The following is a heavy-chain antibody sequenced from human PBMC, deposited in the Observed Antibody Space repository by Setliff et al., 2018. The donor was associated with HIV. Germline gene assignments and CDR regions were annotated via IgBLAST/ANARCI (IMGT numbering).Heavy chain of an antibody. CDR1: GGSFSGY. V-gene: IGHV4-34*01. D-gene: IGHD2-2*01. Sequence: SETLSLTCAVYGGSFSGYWSWIRQSPGKGLEWLVEINHSGNTHYDPSLKSRLTISIDTSKKQFYLKLTSVTAADAAIYYCVASSSWSCRLNYWGQGTLVTVSS. CDR3: VASSSWSCRLNY. CDR2: INHSGNT. J-gene: IGHJ4*02.